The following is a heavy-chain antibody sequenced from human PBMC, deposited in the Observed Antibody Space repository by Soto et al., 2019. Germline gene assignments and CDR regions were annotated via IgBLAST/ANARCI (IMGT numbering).Heavy chain of an antibody. V-gene: IGHV4-30-2*01. J-gene: IGHJ4*02. Sequence: QLQLQESGSGLVKPSQTLSLTSAVSGGSISSGGYSWSWIRQPPGKGLEWIAYIYSGSTYYNPSRKRRVNIPIDMSKNQFSLKPNAVTSADTAGYYWASTSEHGSFQYGGQGTLVTV. CDR1: GGSISSGGYS. D-gene: IGHD3-16*01. CDR3: ASTSEHGSFQY. CDR2: IYSGST.